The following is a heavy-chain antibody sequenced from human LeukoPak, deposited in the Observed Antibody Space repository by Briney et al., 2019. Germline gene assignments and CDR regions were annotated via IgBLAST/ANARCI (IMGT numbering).Heavy chain of an antibody. CDR3: AKGSTVTTFYYYGMDV. CDR2: ISGSGGST. CDR1: GFTFSSYA. D-gene: IGHD4-11*01. Sequence: GGSLRLSCAASGFTFSSYAMSWVRQAPGKGLEWVSAISGSGGSTYYADSVKGRFTISRDNSKNTLYLQMHSLRAEDTAVYYCAKGSTVTTFYYYGMDVWGQGTTVTVSS. V-gene: IGHV3-23*01. J-gene: IGHJ6*02.